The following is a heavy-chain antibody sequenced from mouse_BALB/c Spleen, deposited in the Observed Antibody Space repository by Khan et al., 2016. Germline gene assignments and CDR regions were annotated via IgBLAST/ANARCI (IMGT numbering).Heavy chain of an antibody. CDR3: ASYYYGSRYFDV. CDR1: GYTFTDYS. D-gene: IGHD1-1*01. CDR2: INTETGEP. V-gene: IGHV9-2-1*01. J-gene: IGHJ1*01. Sequence: QIQLVQSGPELKKPGETVKISCKASGYTFTDYSMHWVKQAPGKGLKWMGWINTETGEPTYADDFKGRFAFSLETSASTAYLQTKNLKNEDTATXFCASYYYGSRYFDVWGAGTTVTVSS.